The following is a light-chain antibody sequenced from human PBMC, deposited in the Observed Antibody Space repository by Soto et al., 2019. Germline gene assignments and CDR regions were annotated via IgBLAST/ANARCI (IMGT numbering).Light chain of an antibody. CDR3: AVWDDTLKAVV. Sequence: QSVVTQPPSASGTPGQRVTISCSGSSSNVGSNTVDWYQLLPGTAPKLLIYHNHQRPSGVPDRLSGFKSGTSASLAISGRQSEDEADYYCAVWDDTLKAVVFGGGTKVTVL. CDR2: HNH. V-gene: IGLV1-44*01. CDR1: SSNVGSNT. J-gene: IGLJ2*01.